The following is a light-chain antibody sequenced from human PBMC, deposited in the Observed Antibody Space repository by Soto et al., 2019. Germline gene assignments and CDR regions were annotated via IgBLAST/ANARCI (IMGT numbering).Light chain of an antibody. Sequence: EIVLTQSPVTLSLSTGERATLSYRPSQSLTNRFIAWYQQKPGQAPRLLIYDTSSRATGIPDRFSGSGSGTDFTLTISRLENEDFAVFFCQQFGTSQIIFGQGTRLEIK. V-gene: IGKV3-20*01. J-gene: IGKJ5*01. CDR2: DTS. CDR1: QSLTNRF. CDR3: QQFGTSQII.